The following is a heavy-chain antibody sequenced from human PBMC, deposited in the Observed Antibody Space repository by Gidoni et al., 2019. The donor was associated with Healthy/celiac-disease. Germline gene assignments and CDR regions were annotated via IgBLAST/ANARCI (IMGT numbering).Heavy chain of an antibody. J-gene: IGHJ5*02. Sequence: QVQLVASGGGVVQPGRSLRLSCAATGFTFSSYAMHWVRQAPGKGLEWVAVISYDGSNKYYADSVKGRFTISRDNSKNTLYLQMNSLRAEDTAVYYCARDFPARGGYNWFDPWGQGTLVTVSS. V-gene: IGHV3-30-3*01. D-gene: IGHD3-10*01. CDR1: GFTFSSYA. CDR3: ARDFPARGGYNWFDP. CDR2: ISYDGSNK.